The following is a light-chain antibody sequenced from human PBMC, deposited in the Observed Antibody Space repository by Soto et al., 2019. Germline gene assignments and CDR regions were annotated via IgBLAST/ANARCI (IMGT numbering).Light chain of an antibody. CDR2: GAS. V-gene: IGKV3-20*01. CDR1: RDVYINA. CDR3: QQYGASPFT. Sequence: VVLTQSPATLSLSPGEPATLSCRASRDVYINALAWYQQKPGRTPTLLIYGASTRATGIPDRFSATGSGTEFSLTLSSVEPDDFAFYYCQQYGASPFTFGPGTRVEI. J-gene: IGKJ3*01.